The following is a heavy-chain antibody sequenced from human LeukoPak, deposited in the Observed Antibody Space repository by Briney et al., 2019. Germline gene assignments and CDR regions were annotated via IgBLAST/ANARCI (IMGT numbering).Heavy chain of an antibody. CDR1: GFTVSSNY. Sequence: GGSLRLSCAASGFTVSSNYMSWVRQAPGKGLEWVSVIYSGGSTYYADSVKGRFTISRDNSKNTLYLQMNSLRAEDTAVYYCAKEPVADNAFDIWGQGTMVTVSS. J-gene: IGHJ3*02. D-gene: IGHD6-19*01. V-gene: IGHV3-66*01. CDR2: IYSGGST. CDR3: AKEPVADNAFDI.